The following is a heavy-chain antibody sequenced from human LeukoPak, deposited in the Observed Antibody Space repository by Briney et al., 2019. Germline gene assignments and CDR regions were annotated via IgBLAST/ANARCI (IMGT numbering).Heavy chain of an antibody. CDR3: AAGVAYSSSFNWFDP. V-gene: IGHV4-39*07. J-gene: IGHJ5*02. Sequence: SETLSLTCTVSGGSISSSSYYWGWIRQPPGKGLEWIGEINHSGSTNYNPSLKSRVTISVDTSKNQFSLKLSSVTAADTAVYYCAAGVAYSSSFNWFDPWGQGTLVTVSS. D-gene: IGHD6-13*01. CDR1: GGSISSSSYY. CDR2: INHSGST.